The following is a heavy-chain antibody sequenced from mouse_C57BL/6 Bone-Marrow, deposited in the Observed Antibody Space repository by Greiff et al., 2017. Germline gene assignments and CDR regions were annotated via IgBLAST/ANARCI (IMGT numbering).Heavy chain of an antibody. J-gene: IGHJ2*01. D-gene: IGHD2-4*01. V-gene: IGHV1-64*01. CDR2: IHPNSGNT. Sequence: QVQLQQPGAELVKPGASVKLSCKASGYTFTSYWMYWVKQRPGHGLEWIGMIHPNSGNTNYNEKFKSKATLTVDKSSSTAYMQLSSLTSEDAAVYYGARGDYPLPDWGKGTTLTVSS. CDR3: ARGDYPLPD. CDR1: GYTFTSYW.